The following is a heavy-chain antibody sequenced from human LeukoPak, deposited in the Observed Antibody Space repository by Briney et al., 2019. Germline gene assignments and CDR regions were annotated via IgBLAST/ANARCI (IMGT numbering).Heavy chain of an antibody. CDR2: IWFDGSKE. J-gene: IGHJ4*02. CDR1: GFTFSSYA. V-gene: IGHV3-30*02. D-gene: IGHD3-22*01. CDR3: AKERRGYYSEY. Sequence: PGVSLRLSCAASGFTFSSYAMQWVRQAPGKGLEWVALIWFDGSKEYYADSVKGRFTISRDKSKNTLHLQMNNLRAEDTAVYYCAKERRGYYSEYWGQGTQVTVSS.